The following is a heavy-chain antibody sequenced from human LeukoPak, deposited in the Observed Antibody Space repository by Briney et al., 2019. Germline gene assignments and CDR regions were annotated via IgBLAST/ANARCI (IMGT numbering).Heavy chain of an antibody. CDR3: ARDVADMVRGARLYYYYYMDV. V-gene: IGHV1-69*05. J-gene: IGHJ6*03. Sequence: ASVKVSCKASGGTFSSYAISWVRQAPGQGLEWMGGIIPIFGTANYAQKFQGRVTITTDESTSTAYMELRSLRSDDTAVYYCARDVADMVRGARLYYYYYMDVWGKGTTVTVSS. D-gene: IGHD3-10*01. CDR1: GGTFSSYA. CDR2: IIPIFGTA.